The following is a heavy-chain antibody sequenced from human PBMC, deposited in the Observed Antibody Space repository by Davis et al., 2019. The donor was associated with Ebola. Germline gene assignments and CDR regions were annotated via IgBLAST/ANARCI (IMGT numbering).Heavy chain of an antibody. D-gene: IGHD3-22*01. Sequence: GESLKISCAASEFTFSSYWMSWVRQAPGKGLEWVANINQDDSDKYYVDSVKGRFTISRDNAKNSLCLQMDSLSAEDTAVYYCASSPARYDRSGYEAYWGQGTLVTVSS. CDR1: EFTFSSYW. J-gene: IGHJ4*02. CDR3: ASSPARYDRSGYEAY. V-gene: IGHV3-7*01. CDR2: INQDDSDK.